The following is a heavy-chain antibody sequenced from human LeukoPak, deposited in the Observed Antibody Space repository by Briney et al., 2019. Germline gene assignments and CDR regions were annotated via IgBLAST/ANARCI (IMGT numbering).Heavy chain of an antibody. CDR1: DYPFTEFG. J-gene: IGHJ4*02. CDR3: ARVLLVEDSESHYFDH. Sequence: APVKVSCKASDYPFTEFGVSWVRQAPGQGLEWMGWISGYNSKTHYARKFQGRVTMTTDTSTTTAYMELRTLRSDDTAVYYCARVLLVEDSESHYFDHWGQGTLVTVTS. CDR2: ISGYNSKT. V-gene: IGHV1-18*01. D-gene: IGHD1-26*01.